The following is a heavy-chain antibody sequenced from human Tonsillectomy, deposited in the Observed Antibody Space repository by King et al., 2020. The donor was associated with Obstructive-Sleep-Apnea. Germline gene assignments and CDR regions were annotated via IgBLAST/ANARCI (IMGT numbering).Heavy chain of an antibody. D-gene: IGHD6-19*01. Sequence: VQLVESGGGLVQPGGSLRLSCAVSGFTVSSNYMSWVRQAPGNGLEWVSVIYSDGATYYADSVKGSFTITRDNSKNTLYLQMNSLRAEDTAVYYCTRDRGGVAGTWGQGALVTVSS. CDR3: TRDRGGVAGT. V-gene: IGHV3-66*01. CDR2: IYSDGAT. J-gene: IGHJ4*02. CDR1: GFTVSSNY.